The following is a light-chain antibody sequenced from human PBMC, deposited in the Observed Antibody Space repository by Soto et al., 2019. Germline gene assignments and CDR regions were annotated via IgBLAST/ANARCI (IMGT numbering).Light chain of an antibody. V-gene: IGLV1-51*01. CDR3: GTCDSSLSAGV. Sequence: QSVLTQPPSVSAAPGQKVTISCSGSSSNIGNNPVCWYQQLPGTAPKLLIYDNNKRPSGIPDRFSGSRSGTSATLGITGLQTGDEADYYCGTCDSSLSAGVFGGGTQLTVL. CDR1: SSNIGNNP. J-gene: IGLJ3*02. CDR2: DNN.